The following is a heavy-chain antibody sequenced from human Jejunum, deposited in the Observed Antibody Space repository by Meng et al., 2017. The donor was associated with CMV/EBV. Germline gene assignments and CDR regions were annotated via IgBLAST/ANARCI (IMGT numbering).Heavy chain of an antibody. D-gene: IGHD5-18*01. CDR2: MSPNSDNT. CDR3: ARLSSYSSAYGY. Sequence: KASGYGFTTNDINWVRQAPGQGLEWMGWMSPNSDNTGYAQRFQGRVTFTRNSSITTAYMELSSLTYEDTAVYYCARLSSYSSAYGYWGQGTLVTVSS. V-gene: IGHV1-8*02. CDR1: GYGFTTND. J-gene: IGHJ4*02.